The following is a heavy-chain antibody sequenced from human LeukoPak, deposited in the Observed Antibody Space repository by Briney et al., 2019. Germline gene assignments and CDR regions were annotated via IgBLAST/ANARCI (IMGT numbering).Heavy chain of an antibody. CDR2: ISSSSDYT. D-gene: IGHD5-12*01. CDR3: ARNVDSYWFDP. V-gene: IGHV3-11*03. CDR1: GFTFSDYY. Sequence: NAGGSLRLSCAASGFTFSDYYMSWIRQAPGKGLEWVSYISSSSDYTNYADSVKGRFTISRDNAKNSLYLQINSLRAEDTAVYYCARNVDSYWFDPWGQGTLVTVSS. J-gene: IGHJ5*02.